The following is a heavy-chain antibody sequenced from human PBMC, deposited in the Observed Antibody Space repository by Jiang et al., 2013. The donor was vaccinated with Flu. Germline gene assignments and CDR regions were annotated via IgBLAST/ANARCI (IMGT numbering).Heavy chain of an antibody. CDR3: ARDRITIAARPGWFDP. Sequence: TFTSYAMNWVRQAPGQGLEWMGWINTNTGNPTYAQGFTGRFVFSLDTSVSTAYLQISSLKAEDTAVYYCARDRITIAARPGWFDPWGQGTLVTVSS. V-gene: IGHV7-4-1*02. CDR1: TFTSYA. D-gene: IGHD6-6*01. CDR2: INTNTGNP. J-gene: IGHJ5*02.